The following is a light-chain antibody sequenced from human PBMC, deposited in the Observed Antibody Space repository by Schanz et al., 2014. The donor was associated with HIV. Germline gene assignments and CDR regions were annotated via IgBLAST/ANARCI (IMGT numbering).Light chain of an antibody. V-gene: IGLV2-14*01. J-gene: IGLJ1*01. CDR1: SSDVGADNS. CDR2: DVS. Sequence: QSALTQPASVSGSPGQSITISCTGTSSDVGADNSVSWYQQHPGKAPKLMIYDVSNRPSGVSNRFSGSKSGNTASLTISGLQAEDEADYYCSSYTSSSTYVFGTGTKLTVL. CDR3: SSYTSSSTYV.